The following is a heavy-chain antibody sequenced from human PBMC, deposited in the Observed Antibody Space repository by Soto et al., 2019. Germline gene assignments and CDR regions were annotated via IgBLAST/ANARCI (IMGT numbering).Heavy chain of an antibody. V-gene: IGHV1-69*01. D-gene: IGHD3-22*01. CDR3: ARDLKTTMIDAFDI. Sequence: QVQLVQSGAEMKKPGSSVKVSCKASGGTFSSYAISWVRQAPGQGLEWLGGIIPIFGTANYAQKFQGRVTITADESTSTDYMELSSLRSEDTAVYYCARDLKTTMIDAFDIWGQGTMVTVSS. J-gene: IGHJ3*02. CDR1: GGTFSSYA. CDR2: IIPIFGTA.